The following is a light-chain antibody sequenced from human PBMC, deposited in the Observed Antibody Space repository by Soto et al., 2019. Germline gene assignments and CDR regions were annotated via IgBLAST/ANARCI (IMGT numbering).Light chain of an antibody. V-gene: IGKV1-39*01. CDR3: QQSYRKYT. Sequence: DIQMTQSPSSLSASVGDRVTITCRASQSISSYLNWYQQKPGKAPKLLIYDASSLQSGVPSRFSGSGSGTDFTLTISSLQPEDFATYYCQQSYRKYTFGQGTKLEIK. CDR1: QSISSY. J-gene: IGKJ2*01. CDR2: DAS.